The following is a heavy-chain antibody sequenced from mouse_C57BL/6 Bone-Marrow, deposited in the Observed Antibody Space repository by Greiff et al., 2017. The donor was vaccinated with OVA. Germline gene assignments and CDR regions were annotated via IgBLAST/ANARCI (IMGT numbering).Heavy chain of an antibody. CDR1: GYTFTSYW. J-gene: IGHJ4*01. Sequence: VQLQQPGAELVKPGASVKLSCKASGYTFTSYWMHWVKQRPGQGLEWIGRIHPSDSDTNYNQKFKGKATLTVDKSSSTAYMQLSSLTSEASAVFYCAIGYQNYYYAMDDWGQGTSVTVSS. CDR2: IHPSDSDT. V-gene: IGHV1-74*01. CDR3: AIGYQNYYYAMDD.